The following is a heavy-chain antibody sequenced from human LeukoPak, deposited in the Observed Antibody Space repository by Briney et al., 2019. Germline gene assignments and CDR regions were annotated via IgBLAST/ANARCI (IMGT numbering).Heavy chain of an antibody. J-gene: IGHJ4*02. CDR2: IIPIFGTA. V-gene: IGHV1-69*13. CDR1: GNTLSGYY. D-gene: IGHD5-12*01. Sequence: SVKVSCKASGNTLSGYYIHWVRQAPGQGLEWMGGIIPIFGTANYAQKFQGRVTITADESTSTAYMELSSLRSEDTAVCYCARDRYSGYEFDYWGQGTLVTVSS. CDR3: ARDRYSGYEFDY.